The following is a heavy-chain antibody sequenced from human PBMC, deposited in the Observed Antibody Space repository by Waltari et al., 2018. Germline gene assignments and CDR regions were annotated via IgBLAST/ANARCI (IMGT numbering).Heavy chain of an antibody. J-gene: IGHJ4*02. D-gene: IGHD3-16*01. CDR3: ARVDRDPRLYAYFDY. CDR2: IYYSGST. Sequence: QLQLQESGPGLVKPSETLSLTYTVSGGSISSSSYYWGWIRQPPGKGLEWIGSIYYSGSTYYNPSRKSRVTISVDTSKNHFSLKLSSVTAADTAVYYCARVDRDPRLYAYFDYWGQGTLVTVSS. V-gene: IGHV4-39*07. CDR1: GGSISSSSYY.